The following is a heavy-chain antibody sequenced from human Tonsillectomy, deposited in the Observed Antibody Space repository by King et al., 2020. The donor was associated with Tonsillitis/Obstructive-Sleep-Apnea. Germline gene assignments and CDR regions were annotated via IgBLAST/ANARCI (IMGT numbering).Heavy chain of an antibody. CDR1: GGSFSGYY. D-gene: IGHD2-2*02. Sequence: VQLQQWGAGLLKPSETLSLTCAVYGGSFSGYYWSWIRQPPGKGLEWIGEINHSGSTNYNPSLKSRVTISVDTSKNQFSLKLSSVTAADTAVYYCARGGSRGGVPLGVVPAAIKSYAFDIWGQGTMVTVSS. CDR3: ARGGSRGGVPLGVVPAAIKSYAFDI. J-gene: IGHJ3*02. CDR2: INHSGST. V-gene: IGHV4-34*01.